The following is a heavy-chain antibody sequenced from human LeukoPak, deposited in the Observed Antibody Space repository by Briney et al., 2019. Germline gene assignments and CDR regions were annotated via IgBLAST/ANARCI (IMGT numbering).Heavy chain of an antibody. CDR2: IRNDGSNK. J-gene: IGHJ5*02. Sequence: GGSLRLSCVASGFTFSSNGMHWVRQAPGKGLEWVAFIRNDGSNKYYVDSVKGRFTIYRDNSKNTLYLQMNSLRAEDTAVYYCAKTLYSSSWYFPADNWFDPWGQGTLVTVSS. D-gene: IGHD6-13*01. V-gene: IGHV3-30*02. CDR1: GFTFSSNG. CDR3: AKTLYSSSWYFPADNWFDP.